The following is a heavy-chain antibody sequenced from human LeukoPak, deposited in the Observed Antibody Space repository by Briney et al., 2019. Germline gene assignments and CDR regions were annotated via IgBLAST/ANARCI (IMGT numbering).Heavy chain of an antibody. Sequence: GESLKISCEASGYIFTNNWIGWVRQMPGKGLEWMGIIYPSTSEARYGPSFQGQVTFSVDKSITTAYLQWSSLKASDTAIYYCARLILGNWGDGFDIWGQGTLVTVSS. CDR2: IYPSTSEA. CDR1: GYIFTNNW. CDR3: ARLILGNWGDGFDI. D-gene: IGHD7-27*01. V-gene: IGHV5-51*01. J-gene: IGHJ3*02.